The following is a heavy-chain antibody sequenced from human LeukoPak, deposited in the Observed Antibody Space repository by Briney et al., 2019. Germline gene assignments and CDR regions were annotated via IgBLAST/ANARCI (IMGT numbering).Heavy chain of an antibody. Sequence: GGSLRLSCAASGFTFSSYEMNWVRQAPGKGLEWVSYISSSGSTIYYADSVRGRFTISRDNAKNSLYLQMNSLRAEDTAVYYCARDTTLVGPDDYWGQGTLVTVSS. CDR1: GFTFSSYE. CDR2: ISSSGSTI. J-gene: IGHJ4*02. CDR3: ARDTTLVGPDDY. D-gene: IGHD2/OR15-2a*01. V-gene: IGHV3-48*03.